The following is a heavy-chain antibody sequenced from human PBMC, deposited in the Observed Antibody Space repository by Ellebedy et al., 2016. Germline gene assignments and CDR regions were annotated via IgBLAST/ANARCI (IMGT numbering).Heavy chain of an antibody. CDR3: ARDRVTMVRGVPEIDY. D-gene: IGHD3-10*01. CDR2: IYYSGST. Sequence: SETLSLXXTVSGGSISSSSYYWGWIRQPPGKGLEWIGSIYYSGSTYYNPSLKSRVTISVDTSKNQFSLKLSSVTAADTAVYYCARDRVTMVRGVPEIDYWGQGTLVTVSS. CDR1: GGSISSSSYY. J-gene: IGHJ4*02. V-gene: IGHV4-39*07.